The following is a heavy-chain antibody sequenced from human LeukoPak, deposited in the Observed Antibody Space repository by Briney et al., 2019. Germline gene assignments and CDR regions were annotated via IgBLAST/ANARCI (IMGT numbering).Heavy chain of an antibody. CDR3: ARDIGEFIAARRFDY. D-gene: IGHD6-6*01. Sequence: GGSLRLSCAASGFTLSSYSMNWVRQAPGKGLEWVSSISSSSSYIYYADSVKGRFTISRDNAKNSLYLQMNSLRAEDTAVYYCARDIGEFIAARRFDYWGQGTLVTVSS. V-gene: IGHV3-21*01. CDR2: ISSSSSYI. J-gene: IGHJ4*02. CDR1: GFTLSSYS.